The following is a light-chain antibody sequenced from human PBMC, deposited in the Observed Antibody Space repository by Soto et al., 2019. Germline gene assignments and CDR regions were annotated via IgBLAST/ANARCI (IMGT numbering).Light chain of an antibody. Sequence: EIVMTQSPATLSVSPGERATLSCRASQSVSSNLAWYPQKPGQAPRLLIYGASTRATGIPARVTGSGSGTEFTLTISSLQSEDFAVYYCQQYNNWPPITFGQGTRLEIK. V-gene: IGKV3-15*01. CDR1: QSVSSN. J-gene: IGKJ5*01. CDR2: GAS. CDR3: QQYNNWPPIT.